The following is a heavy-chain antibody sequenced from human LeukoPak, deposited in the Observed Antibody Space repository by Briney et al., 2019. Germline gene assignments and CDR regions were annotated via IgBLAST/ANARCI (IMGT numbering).Heavy chain of an antibody. D-gene: IGHD2-2*01. Sequence: GRSLRLSCAASGFTFSDYYMSWIRQAPGKGLEWVSYISSSGSTIYYADSVKGRFTISRDNAKNSLYLQMNSLRAEDTAVYYCARDTRYCSSTSCYTPVYYYYGMDVWGQGTTVTVSS. CDR1: GFTFSDYY. CDR3: ARDTRYCSSTSCYTPVYYYYGMDV. CDR2: ISSSGSTI. V-gene: IGHV3-11*01. J-gene: IGHJ6*02.